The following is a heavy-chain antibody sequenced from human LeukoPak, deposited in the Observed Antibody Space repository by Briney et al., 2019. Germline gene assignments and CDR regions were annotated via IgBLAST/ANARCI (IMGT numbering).Heavy chain of an antibody. V-gene: IGHV3-7*01. D-gene: IGHD7-27*01. CDR3: ASATGDKGGYFDS. CDR2: IRYDGSET. Sequence: GGSLRLSRAASGFNLGGYLMSWVRHAPGKGLERVANIRYDGSETLYGGSVKGRFTGSRDNANNSLYLQMNSLRVEDTGVYYCASATGDKGGYFDSWGQGAQVSVSS. CDR1: GFNLGGYL. J-gene: IGHJ4*02.